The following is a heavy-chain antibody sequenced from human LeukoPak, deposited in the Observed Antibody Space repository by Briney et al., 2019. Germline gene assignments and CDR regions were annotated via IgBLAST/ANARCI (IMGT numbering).Heavy chain of an antibody. D-gene: IGHD7-27*01. Sequence: SETLSLTCAVYGESFSGYYWSWIRRPPGKGLEWIGEINRNGTTNYNPSLKSRVTISVDTSKNQFSLKLSSVTAADTAVYYCARDGETGDPSFDYWGQGTLVTVSS. CDR1: GESFSGYY. V-gene: IGHV4-34*01. CDR2: INRNGTT. J-gene: IGHJ4*02. CDR3: ARDGETGDPSFDY.